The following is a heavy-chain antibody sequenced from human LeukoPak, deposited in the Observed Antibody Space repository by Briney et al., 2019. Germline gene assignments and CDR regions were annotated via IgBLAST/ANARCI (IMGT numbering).Heavy chain of an antibody. D-gene: IGHD3-22*01. Sequence: GGSLRLSCAASGFTFSSYEMNWVRQAPGKGLEWVSYISSSSTTMYYADSVKGRFTISRDNAKNSLYLQMNSLRAEDTAVYYCARVDYYDSSAYPPFDFWGQGTLVTVSS. J-gene: IGHJ4*02. V-gene: IGHV3-48*03. CDR2: ISSSSTTM. CDR3: ARVDYYDSSAYPPFDF. CDR1: GFTFSSYE.